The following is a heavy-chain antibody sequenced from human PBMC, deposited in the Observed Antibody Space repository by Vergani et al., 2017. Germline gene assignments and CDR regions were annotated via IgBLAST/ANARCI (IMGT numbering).Heavy chain of an antibody. CDR1: GFSISSGYY. CDR3: ARDPFLMTTVTTYYFDP. CDR2: IYHSGST. D-gene: IGHD4-17*01. J-gene: IGHJ5*02. Sequence: QVQLQESGPGLVKPSETLSLTCSVSGFSISSGYYWGWIRQPPGRGLEWIGSIYHSGSTFYNPSLKSRVTISVDTSKNQFSLKVSSVTAADPAVYYCARDPFLMTTVTTYYFDPWGQGTLVTVSS. V-gene: IGHV4-38-2*02.